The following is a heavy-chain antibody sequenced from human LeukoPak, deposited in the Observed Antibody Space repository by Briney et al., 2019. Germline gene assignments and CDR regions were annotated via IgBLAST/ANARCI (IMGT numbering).Heavy chain of an antibody. J-gene: IGHJ5*02. D-gene: IGHD2-2*01. CDR2: IYYSGST. CDR1: GGSISSYY. CDR3: ARDIVVVPAAYNWFDP. Sequence: SETLSLTCTVSGGSISSYYWSWIRQPPGKGLEWIGYIYYSGSTNYNPSLKSRVTISVDTSKNQFSLKLSSVTAADTAVYYCARDIVVVPAAYNWFDPWGQGTLVTVSS. V-gene: IGHV4-59*01.